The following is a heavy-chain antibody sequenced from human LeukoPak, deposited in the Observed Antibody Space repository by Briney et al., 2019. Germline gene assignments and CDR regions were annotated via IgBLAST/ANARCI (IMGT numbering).Heavy chain of an antibody. CDR2: ISYSGST. Sequence: SETLSLTCSVSGGSISTHYYNWIRQSPGKGLEWIGRISYSGSTNYNPSLQSRVTISIDTSKNQFSLRLTSVTAADTAVYYCAKRGVEMSAVRLDSWLDPWGQGTLVTVSS. CDR1: GGSISTHY. D-gene: IGHD5-24*01. CDR3: AKRGVEMSAVRLDSWLDP. V-gene: IGHV4-59*08. J-gene: IGHJ5*02.